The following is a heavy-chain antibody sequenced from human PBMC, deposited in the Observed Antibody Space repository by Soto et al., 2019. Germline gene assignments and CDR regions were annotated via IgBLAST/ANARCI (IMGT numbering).Heavy chain of an antibody. CDR3: AMGSLGYYYYYMDV. CDR1: GFTFSSYS. V-gene: IGHV3-21*01. CDR2: ISSSSSYI. D-gene: IGHD7-27*01. J-gene: IGHJ6*03. Sequence: EVQLVESGGGLVKPGGSLRLSCAASGFTFSSYSMNWVRQAPGKGLEWVSSISSSSSYIYYADSVKGRFTISRDNAKNSLYLQMNSLRAEDTAVYYCAMGSLGYYYYYMDVWGKGTTVTVSS.